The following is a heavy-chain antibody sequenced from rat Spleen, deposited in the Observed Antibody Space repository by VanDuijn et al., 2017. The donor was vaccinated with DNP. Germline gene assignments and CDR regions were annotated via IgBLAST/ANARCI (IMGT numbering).Heavy chain of an antibody. CDR2: ISTVGDNA. V-gene: IGHV5S13*01. D-gene: IGHD1-6*01. J-gene: IGHJ3*01. CDR3: TRVGYTTDYGGWFPY. Sequence: EVQLVESGGGLVQPGRSLKLSCAASGFIFSKYGMAWVRQAPTKGLEWVASISTVGDNAYYPDSVKGRFTISRDNAKNTLYLQMNSLRSEDTATYYCTRVGYTTDYGGWFPYWGQGTLVTVSS. CDR1: GFIFSKYG.